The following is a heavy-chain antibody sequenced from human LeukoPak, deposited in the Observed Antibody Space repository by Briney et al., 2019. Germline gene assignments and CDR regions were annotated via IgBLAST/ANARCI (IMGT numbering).Heavy chain of an antibody. V-gene: IGHV1-18*01. CDR3: ATPLVFGRRQVIDY. J-gene: IGHJ4*02. Sequence: ASVKVSCKASGYTFTSYGISWVRQAPGQGLEWMGWISAYNGNTNYAQKFQGRVTMTEDTSTDTAYMELSSLRSEDTAVYYCATPLVFGRRQVIDYWGQGTLVTVSS. D-gene: IGHD2-21*01. CDR2: ISAYNGNT. CDR1: GYTFTSYG.